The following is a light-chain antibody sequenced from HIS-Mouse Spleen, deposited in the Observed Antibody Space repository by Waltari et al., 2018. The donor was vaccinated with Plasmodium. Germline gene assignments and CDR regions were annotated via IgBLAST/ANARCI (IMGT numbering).Light chain of an antibody. CDR3: SSYAGSNNLV. J-gene: IGLJ2*01. CDR2: EVS. Sequence: QSALTQPRSVSGSPGQSVTISCTGTSSDVGGYHYVHWYQQHPGKAPKLLIYEVSKRPSGVPDRFAGSNSGNTASLTVSGLQAEDEADYYCSSYAGSNNLVFGGGTKLTVL. CDR1: SSDVGGYHY. V-gene: IGLV2-8*01.